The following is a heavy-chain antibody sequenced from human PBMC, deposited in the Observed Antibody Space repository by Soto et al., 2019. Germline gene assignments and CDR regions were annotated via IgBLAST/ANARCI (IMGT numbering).Heavy chain of an antibody. CDR3: ARDYGDYGEYFQH. D-gene: IGHD4-17*01. CDR1: GGSFSGYY. V-gene: IGHV4-34*01. CDR2: INHNGST. Sequence: SETLSLTCAVYGGSFSGYYWSWIRQPPGKGLEWIGEINHNGSTNYNPSLKSRVTISVDTSKNQFSLKLSSVTAADTAVYYCARDYGDYGEYFQHWGQGTLVTVSS. J-gene: IGHJ1*01.